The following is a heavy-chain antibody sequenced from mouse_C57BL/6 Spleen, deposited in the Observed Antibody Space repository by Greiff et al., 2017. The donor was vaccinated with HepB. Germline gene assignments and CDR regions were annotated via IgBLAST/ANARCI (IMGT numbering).Heavy chain of an antibody. Sequence: QVHVKQPGAELVKPGASVKLSCKASGYTFTSYWMQWVKQRPGQGLEWIGEIDPSDSYTNYNQKFKGKATLTVDTSSSTAYMQLSSLTSEDSAVYYCARSGGNYRFAYWGQGTLVTVSA. D-gene: IGHD2-1*01. CDR2: IDPSDSYT. CDR1: GYTFTSYW. J-gene: IGHJ3*01. CDR3: ARSGGNYRFAY. V-gene: IGHV1-50*01.